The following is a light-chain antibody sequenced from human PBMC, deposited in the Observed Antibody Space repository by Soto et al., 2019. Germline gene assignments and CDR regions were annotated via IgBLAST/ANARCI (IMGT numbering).Light chain of an antibody. CDR2: AAS. Sequence: DIQMTQSPSSVSASVGDRVTITCRASQDISRWLAWYQQKPGKAPKLLIYAASTLQSGVPSRFSGSGSGTYFTLTVSSLQPEDFATYYCQQANSGRTFGQGTKVEIK. V-gene: IGKV1-12*01. J-gene: IGKJ1*01. CDR3: QQANSGRT. CDR1: QDISRW.